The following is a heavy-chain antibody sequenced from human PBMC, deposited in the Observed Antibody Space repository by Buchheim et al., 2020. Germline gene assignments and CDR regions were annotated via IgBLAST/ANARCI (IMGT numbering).Heavy chain of an antibody. D-gene: IGHD3-3*01. CDR3: AKTITIFGVVTLHYYYYVWTS. Sequence: VQLLESGGGVVQPGRSLRLSCAASGFTFSSYGMHWVRQAPGKGLEWVAVISYDGSNKYYADSVKGRFTISRDNSKNTLYLQMNSLRAEDTAVYYCAKTITIFGVVTLHYYYYVWTSGAKGP. J-gene: IGHJ6*02. CDR1: GFTFSSYG. V-gene: IGHV3-30*18. CDR2: ISYDGSNK.